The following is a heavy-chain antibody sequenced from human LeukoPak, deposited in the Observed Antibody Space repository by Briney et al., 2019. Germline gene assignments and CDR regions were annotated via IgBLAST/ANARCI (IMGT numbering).Heavy chain of an antibody. CDR2: FSYSGST. J-gene: IGHJ4*02. D-gene: IGHD2-15*01. CDR3: AGGCSGGSCYLSVFDY. CDR1: GVSISDYH. Sequence: SETLSLTCSVSGVSISDYHWIWIRQPPAKGLEWMGYFSYSGSTNYNPSLKSRVTISVDTSKNQFSLKLSSVTAADTAVYYCAGGCSGGSCYLSVFDYWGQGTLVTVSS. V-gene: IGHV4-59*01.